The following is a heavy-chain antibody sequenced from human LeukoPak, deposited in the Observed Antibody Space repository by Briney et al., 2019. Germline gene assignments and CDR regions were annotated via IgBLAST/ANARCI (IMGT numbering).Heavy chain of an antibody. Sequence: GTSLRLSCAASGFTFSAYDMHWVRQAPGKGLEWVAFIQSDGSEKSSADSVKGRFSISRDKSKNTLYLQMDSLRAEDTAVYYCVRDGYNWNYDYWGQGTLVTVSS. CDR2: IQSDGSEK. CDR3: VRDGYNWNYDY. J-gene: IGHJ4*02. V-gene: IGHV3-30*02. D-gene: IGHD1-1*01. CDR1: GFTFSAYD.